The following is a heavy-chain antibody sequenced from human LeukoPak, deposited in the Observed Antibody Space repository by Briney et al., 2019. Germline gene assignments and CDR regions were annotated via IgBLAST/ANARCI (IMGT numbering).Heavy chain of an antibody. CDR1: GGSISSYY. J-gene: IGHJ4*02. Sequence: SETLSLTCTVSGGSISSYYWSWIRQPPGKGLEWIGYIYYSGSTNYNPSLKSRVTISVDTSKNQFSLKLSSVTAADTAVYYCARHHGDYPLDYWGQGTLVTVSS. V-gene: IGHV4-59*08. CDR3: ARHHGDYPLDY. D-gene: IGHD4-17*01. CDR2: IYYSGST.